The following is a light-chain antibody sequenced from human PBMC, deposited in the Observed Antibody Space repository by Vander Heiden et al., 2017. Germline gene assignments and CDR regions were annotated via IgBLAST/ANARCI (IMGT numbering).Light chain of an antibody. CDR1: QSVLYSSSNKNY. J-gene: IGKJ3*01. CDR3: QQYYTTPFT. V-gene: IGKV4-1*01. Sequence: DIVMTQSPDSLSVSLGERATINCKSSQSVLYSSSNKNYLAWYQQKPGQPPKVLIYWASTRESGIPDRFSGSGSGTDFTLTISSLQAEDVAVYYCQQYYTTPFTFGPGTKVEIK. CDR2: WAS.